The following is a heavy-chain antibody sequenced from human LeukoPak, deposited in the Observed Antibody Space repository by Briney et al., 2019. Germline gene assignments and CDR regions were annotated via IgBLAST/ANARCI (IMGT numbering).Heavy chain of an antibody. CDR3: ATSYGSGSYYDHYYYGMDV. CDR1: GFTFSSYA. J-gene: IGHJ6*02. V-gene: IGHV3-23*01. CDR2: ISGSGGST. D-gene: IGHD3-10*01. Sequence: GGSLRLSCAASGFTFSSYAMSWVRQAPGKGLEWVSAISGSGGSTYYADSVKGRFTISRDNSKNTLYLQMNSLRAEDTAVYYCATSYGSGSYYDHYYYGMDVWGQGTTVTVSS.